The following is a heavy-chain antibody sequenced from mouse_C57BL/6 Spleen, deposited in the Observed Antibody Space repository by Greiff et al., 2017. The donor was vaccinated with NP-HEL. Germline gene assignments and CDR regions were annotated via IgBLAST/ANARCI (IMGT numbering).Heavy chain of an antibody. CDR3: ARPTVVAPGFAC. J-gene: IGHJ3*01. CDR2: IYPGDGDT. V-gene: IGHV1-82*01. D-gene: IGHD1-1*01. Sequence: VQLQQSGPELVKPGASVKISCKASGYAFSSSWMNWVKQRPGKGLEWIGRIYPGDGDTNYNGKFKGKATLTADKSSSTAYMQLSSLTSEDSAVYFCARPTVVAPGFACWGQGTLVTVSA. CDR1: GYAFSSSW.